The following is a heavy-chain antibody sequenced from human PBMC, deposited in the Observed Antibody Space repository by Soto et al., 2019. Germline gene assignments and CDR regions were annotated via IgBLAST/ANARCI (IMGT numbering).Heavy chain of an antibody. D-gene: IGHD1-1*01. CDR1: GGSFSGYY. J-gene: IGHJ4*02. CDR2: INHRGST. V-gene: IGHV4-34*01. CDR3: AGSYNWNDRGFDY. Sequence: QVQLQQWGAGLLKPSETLSLTCAVYGGSFSGYYWSWIRQPPGKGLEWIGEINHRGSTNYNPSLKSRVTISVDTSKNQFSLKLSSVTAADTAVYYCAGSYNWNDRGFDYWGQGTLVTVSS.